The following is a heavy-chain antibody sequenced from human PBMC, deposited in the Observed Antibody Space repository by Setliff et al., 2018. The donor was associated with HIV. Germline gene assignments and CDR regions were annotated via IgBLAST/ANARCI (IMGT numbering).Heavy chain of an antibody. J-gene: IGHJ3*02. CDR1: GGTFSTYA. V-gene: IGHV1-69*13. CDR3: ARLTYCGGDCYSTGASDI. CDR2: IIPSFDST. D-gene: IGHD2-21*01. Sequence: ASVKVSCKASGGTFSTYAIGWVRQAPGQGLEWLGGIIPSFDSTKYAQKFQGRVTITADESASTAYMELSSLRSEDTAVYYCARLTYCGGDCYSTGASDIWGQGTMVT.